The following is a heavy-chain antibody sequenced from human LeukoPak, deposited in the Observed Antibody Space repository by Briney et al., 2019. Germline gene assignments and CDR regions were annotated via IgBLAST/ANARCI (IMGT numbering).Heavy chain of an antibody. Sequence: SVNVSFKASGGTFSSYAISWVRQAPGQGLEWMGGIIPIFGTANYAQKFQGRVTITADESTSTAYMELSSLRSEDTAVYYCARAAAGAPYYGMDVWGQGTTVTVSS. CDR1: GGTFSSYA. V-gene: IGHV1-69*13. J-gene: IGHJ6*02. CDR3: ARAAAGAPYYGMDV. CDR2: IIPIFGTA. D-gene: IGHD6-13*01.